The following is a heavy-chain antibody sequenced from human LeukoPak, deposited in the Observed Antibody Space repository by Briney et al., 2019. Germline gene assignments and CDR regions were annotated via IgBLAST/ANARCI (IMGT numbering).Heavy chain of an antibody. J-gene: IGHJ4*02. CDR1: GGSISSYY. CDR2: IYTSGST. V-gene: IGHV4-4*07. Sequence: SETLSLTCTVSGGSISSYYWSWIRQPAGKGLEWIGRIYTSGSTNYNPSLKSRVTMSVDTSKNQFSLKLSSVTAADTAVYYCARDRDYYDSSGYTQWGQGTLVTVSS. CDR3: ARDRDYYDSSGYTQ. D-gene: IGHD3-22*01.